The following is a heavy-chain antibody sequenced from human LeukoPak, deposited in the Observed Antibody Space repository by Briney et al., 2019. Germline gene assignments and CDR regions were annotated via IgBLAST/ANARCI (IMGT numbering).Heavy chain of an antibody. CDR1: GGSISSYY. D-gene: IGHD6-13*01. CDR3: ARAGSWKLNFDY. Sequence: SETLSLTCTVSGGSISSYYWSWIRQPPGKGLERIGYIYYSGYTNYNPSLKTRVTISVDTSKNQFSLKLSSVTAADTAVYYCARAGSWKLNFDYWGQGTLVTVSS. J-gene: IGHJ4*02. V-gene: IGHV4-59*01. CDR2: IYYSGYT.